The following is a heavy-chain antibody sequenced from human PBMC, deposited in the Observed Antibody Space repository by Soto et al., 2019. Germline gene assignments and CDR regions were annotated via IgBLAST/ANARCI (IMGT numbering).Heavy chain of an antibody. J-gene: IGHJ3*02. Sequence: QVQLVESGGGLVKPGGSLRLSCAASGFTFSDYYMSWIRQAPGKGLEWVSYISSSGSTIYYADSVKGRFTISRENAKNTLYLQMNSLRADDTAVYYCARDNAPYSGSYSVAFDIWGQGTMITVSS. CDR2: ISSSGSTI. CDR3: ARDNAPYSGSYSVAFDI. CDR1: GFTFSDYY. D-gene: IGHD1-26*01. V-gene: IGHV3-11*01.